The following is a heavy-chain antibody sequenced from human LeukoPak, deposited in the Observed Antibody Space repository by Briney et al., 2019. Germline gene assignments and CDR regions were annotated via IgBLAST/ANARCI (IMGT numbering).Heavy chain of an antibody. Sequence: GGTLRLSCAASGFTFSSNGMSWVRQAPGKGLEWVSAISGSGGSTYYADSVKGRFTISRDNSKNTLYLQMNNLRAEDTAVYYCAKDRGYSGYAGGAFDYWGQGTLVTVSS. V-gene: IGHV3-23*01. J-gene: IGHJ4*02. CDR3: AKDRGYSGYAGGAFDY. CDR2: ISGSGGST. CDR1: GFTFSSNG. D-gene: IGHD5-12*01.